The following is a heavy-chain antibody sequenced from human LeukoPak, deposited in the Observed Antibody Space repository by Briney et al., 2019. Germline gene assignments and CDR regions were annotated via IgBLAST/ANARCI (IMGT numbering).Heavy chain of an antibody. V-gene: IGHV3-30*18. CDR1: GFTFSGYG. CDR2: ISYDGHNE. D-gene: IGHD2-8*01. Sequence: GRSLRPSCAASGFTFSGYGMHWVRQAPGKGLEWVAVISYDGHNEYYADSVKGRFTISRDNSKNTVYVQMNSLRAEDTAVYYCAKGVGYGGMDVWGQGTTVTVSS. CDR3: AKGVGYGGMDV. J-gene: IGHJ6*02.